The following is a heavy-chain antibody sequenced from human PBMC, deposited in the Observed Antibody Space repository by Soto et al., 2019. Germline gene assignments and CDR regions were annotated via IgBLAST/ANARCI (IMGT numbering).Heavy chain of an antibody. CDR2: IYPGDSDT. Sequence: GESLKISCKGSGYNFPTYWIGWVRQMPGKGMEWMGIIYPGDSDTRYSPSFQGQVTMSADKSISTAYLQWSSLKASDTAIYYCARRRIDVTGSNYYYYGMDVWGQGTTGT. CDR3: ARRRIDVTGSNYYYYGMDV. CDR1: GYNFPTYW. D-gene: IGHD3-9*01. J-gene: IGHJ6*02. V-gene: IGHV5-51*01.